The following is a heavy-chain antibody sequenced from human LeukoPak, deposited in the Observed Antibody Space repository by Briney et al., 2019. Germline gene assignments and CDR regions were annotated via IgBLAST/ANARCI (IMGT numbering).Heavy chain of an antibody. Sequence: SSETLSLTCTVSGASISSFYWSWIRQPPGKGLEWIGYISYNGSTNYNPSLRGRVTISVDTSKNQFSLKLSSVTAADTAVYYCARHRVGHLCYFDYWGQGILVTVSS. D-gene: IGHD3-10*01. CDR2: ISYNGST. V-gene: IGHV4-59*08. CDR3: ARHRVGHLCYFDY. CDR1: GASISSFY. J-gene: IGHJ4*02.